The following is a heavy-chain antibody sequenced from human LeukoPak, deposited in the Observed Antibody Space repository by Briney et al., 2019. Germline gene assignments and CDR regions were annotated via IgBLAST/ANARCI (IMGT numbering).Heavy chain of an antibody. CDR1: GFTFSSYG. CDR2: ISYDGSSK. Sequence: GGSLRLSCAASGFTFSSYGMHWVRQAPGKGLEWVAVISYDGSSKYYADSVKGRFTISRDNSKNTLYLQMNSLRAEDTAVYYCAKPHLGYCSGGSCVVTTLDYWGQGTLVTVSS. V-gene: IGHV3-30*18. D-gene: IGHD2-15*01. J-gene: IGHJ4*02. CDR3: AKPHLGYCSGGSCVVTTLDY.